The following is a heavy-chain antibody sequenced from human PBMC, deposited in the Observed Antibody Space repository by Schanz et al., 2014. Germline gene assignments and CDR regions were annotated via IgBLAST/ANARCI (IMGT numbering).Heavy chain of an antibody. CDR2: FDAHDGRA. CDR1: GFSFGNYG. V-gene: IGHV3-23*01. D-gene: IGHD2-8*02. J-gene: IGHJ4*02. Sequence: EVQLLESGGGLVQPGGSLRLSCEASGFSFGNYGMSWVRQAPGKGLEWVSGFDAHDGRAYYADSVRGRFTISSDSSKNTLYLQMSSMRADDAAVYYCAKTLFPGGTQTFGNWGRGTLVTVSS. CDR3: AKTLFPGGTQTFGN.